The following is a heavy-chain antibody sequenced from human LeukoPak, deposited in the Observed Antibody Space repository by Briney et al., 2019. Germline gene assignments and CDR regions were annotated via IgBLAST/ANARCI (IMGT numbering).Heavy chain of an antibody. V-gene: IGHV3-11*01. D-gene: IGHD5-18*01. Sequence: GGSLRLSCAASGFTFSDYYMNWLRQAPGKGLEWVSYISSSGSTIYYADSVKGRFTTSRDNAKNSLYLQMNSLRAEDTAVYYCASQYSYGSRAFAYWGPGPLFPVSS. CDR3: ASQYSYGSRAFAY. CDR2: ISSSGSTI. CDR1: GFTFSDYY. J-gene: IGHJ4*02.